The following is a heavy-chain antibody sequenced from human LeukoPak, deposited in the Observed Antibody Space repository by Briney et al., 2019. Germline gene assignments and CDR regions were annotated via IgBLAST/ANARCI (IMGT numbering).Heavy chain of an antibody. V-gene: IGHV1-18*01. CDR2: ISPYNGNT. Sequence: GASVKVSCKASGYTFTTYGISWVRQAPGQGLEWMGWISPYNGNTNYAQKLQGRVTMTTDTSTSTAYMELRSLRSDDTAVYYCARVRLGDLAEGYYYYYYMDVWGKGTTVTVSS. CDR3: ARVRLGDLAEGYYYYYYMDV. J-gene: IGHJ6*03. D-gene: IGHD3-3*01. CDR1: GYTFTTYG.